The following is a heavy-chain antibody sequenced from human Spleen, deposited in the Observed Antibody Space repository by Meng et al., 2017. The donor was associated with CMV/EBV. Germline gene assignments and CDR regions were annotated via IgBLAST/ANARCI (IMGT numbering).Heavy chain of an antibody. CDR3: ARVGYCSSISCYTFDY. CDR1: GGSFSGYY. CDR2: INHSGRT. Sequence: SETLSLTCAVYGGSFSGYYWTWIRQPPGKGLEWIGEINHSGRTNDNPTLKSRLTISVDTSKNQFSLRLSSVTAADTAVYFCARVGYCSSISCYTFDYWGQGTLVTVSS. V-gene: IGHV4-34*01. J-gene: IGHJ4*02. D-gene: IGHD2-2*02.